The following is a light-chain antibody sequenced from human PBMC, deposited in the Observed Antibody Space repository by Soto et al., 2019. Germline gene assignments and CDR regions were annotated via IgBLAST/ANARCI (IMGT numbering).Light chain of an antibody. J-gene: IGKJ4*01. CDR1: QSISSW. V-gene: IGKV1-5*03. CDR3: QQYNSYPS. CDR2: KAS. Sequence: DLQMTQSPSTLSASVGDRVTITCRASQSISSWLAWYQQKPGKAPKLLIYKASNLESGVPSRFSGSGSGTEFTLTISSLQPDDFATYYCQQYNSYPSFGGGTKVEIK.